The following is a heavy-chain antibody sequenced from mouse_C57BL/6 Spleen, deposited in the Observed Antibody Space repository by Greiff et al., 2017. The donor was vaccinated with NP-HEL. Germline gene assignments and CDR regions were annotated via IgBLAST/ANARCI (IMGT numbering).Heavy chain of an antibody. CDR2: INPNNGGT. Sequence: DVKLVESGPELVKPGASVKISCKASGYTFTDYYMNWVKQSHGKSLEWIGDINPNNGGTSYNQKFKGKATLTVDKSSSTAYMELRSLTSEDSAVYYCARRDFGYYGSSYGLFAYWGQGTLVTVSA. CDR3: ARRDFGYYGSSYGLFAY. D-gene: IGHD1-1*01. V-gene: IGHV1-26*01. CDR1: GYTFTDYY. J-gene: IGHJ3*01.